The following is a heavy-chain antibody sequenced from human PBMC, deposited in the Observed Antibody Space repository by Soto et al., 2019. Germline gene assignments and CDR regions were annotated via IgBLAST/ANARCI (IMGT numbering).Heavy chain of an antibody. CDR1: GYTFTGYY. CDR3: ARDGYCSSTRCYQDY. D-gene: IGHD2-2*01. Sequence: RASVKVSCKASGYTFTGYYVHWVRQAPGQGLEWMGWINPNSGDTSYPQKFQGRVTMTRDTSTSTAYMELSRLRSDDTAVYYCARDGYCSSTRCYQDYWGQGTLVTVSS. CDR2: INPNSGDT. J-gene: IGHJ4*02. V-gene: IGHV1-2*02.